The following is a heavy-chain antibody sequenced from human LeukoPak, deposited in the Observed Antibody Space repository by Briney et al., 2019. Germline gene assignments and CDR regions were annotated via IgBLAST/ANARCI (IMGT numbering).Heavy chain of an antibody. V-gene: IGHV1-24*01. CDR3: ATEGNGWAEYYYSMDV. CDR1: GYTLTELS. Sequence: ASVKVSCKVSGYTLTELSMHWVRQAPGKGLEWMGGFDPEDGETIYAQKFQGRVTMTEDTSTDTAYMELSSLRSEDTAVYYCATEGNGWAEYYYSMDVWGQGTTVTVSS. J-gene: IGHJ6*02. CDR2: FDPEDGET. D-gene: IGHD1-1*01.